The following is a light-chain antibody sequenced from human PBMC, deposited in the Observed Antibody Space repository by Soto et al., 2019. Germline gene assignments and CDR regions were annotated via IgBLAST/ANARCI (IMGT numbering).Light chain of an antibody. CDR3: CSFTTSSTYA. CDR1: SSDVGSYNR. J-gene: IGLJ1*01. Sequence: QSALTQPASVSGSPGQSITISCTGTSSDVGSYNRVSWYQQHPGEAPKLVIYEVSNRPSGVSNRFSGSKSGNTASLTISGLQAEDEADYYCCSFTTSSTYAFGSGTKVTVL. V-gene: IGLV2-14*01. CDR2: EVS.